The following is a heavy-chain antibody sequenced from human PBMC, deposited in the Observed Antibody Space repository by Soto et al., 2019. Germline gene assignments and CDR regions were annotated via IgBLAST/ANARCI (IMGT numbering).Heavy chain of an antibody. J-gene: IGHJ4*02. V-gene: IGHV3-23*01. CDR3: ATGTFNLDS. Sequence: LRLSCAASGFTFSSYAMSWVRQAPGKGLEWVSSISGSGGSTYYADSVKGRFIISRDNSKSTLYLQMNSLRAEDAAVNYCATGTFNLDSGGKGTLVTVSS. CDR2: ISGSGGST. CDR1: GFTFSSYA.